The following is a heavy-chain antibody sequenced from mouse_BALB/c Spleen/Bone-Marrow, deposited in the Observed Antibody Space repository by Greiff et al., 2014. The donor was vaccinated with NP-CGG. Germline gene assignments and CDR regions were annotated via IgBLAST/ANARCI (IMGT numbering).Heavy chain of an antibody. CDR3: ARRGDYYGAMDY. V-gene: IGHV1S81*02. CDR2: INPTNGRS. Sequence: GAELVKPGASVKLSCEASGYTFTNYWMHWVNQRPGQGLEWIGEINPTNGRSNYNEKFKSKATLTVDKSSSTAYMQLSSLTSEDSAVYYCARRGDYYGAMDYWGQGTSVTVSS. CDR1: GYTFTNYW. D-gene: IGHD1-1*01. J-gene: IGHJ4*01.